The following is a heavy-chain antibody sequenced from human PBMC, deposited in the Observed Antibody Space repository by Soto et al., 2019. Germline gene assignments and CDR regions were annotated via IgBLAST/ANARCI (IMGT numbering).Heavy chain of an antibody. V-gene: IGHV3-23*01. CDR3: AKPLNSGSYYGGNWFDP. D-gene: IGHD1-26*01. Sequence: PGGSLRLSCAASGFTFSSYAMSWVRQAPGKGLEWVSAISGSGGSTYYADSVKGRFTISRDNSKNTLYLQMNSLRAEDTAVYYCAKPLNSGSYYGGNWFDPWGQGTMVTVSS. CDR1: GFTFSSYA. CDR2: ISGSGGST. J-gene: IGHJ5*02.